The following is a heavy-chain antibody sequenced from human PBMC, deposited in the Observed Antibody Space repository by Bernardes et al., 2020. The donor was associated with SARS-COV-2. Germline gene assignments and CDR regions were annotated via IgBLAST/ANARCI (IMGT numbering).Heavy chain of an antibody. CDR2: ISAYNGNT. V-gene: IGHV1-18*01. Sequence: ASVKVSCKASGYTFTSYGISWVRQAPGQGLEWMGWISAYNGNTNYAQKLQGRVTMTTDTSTSTAYMELRSLRSDDTAVYYCARDPIAAAKDNYYYYGMDVWGQGTTVTVSS. CDR1: GYTFTSYG. D-gene: IGHD6-13*01. J-gene: IGHJ6*02. CDR3: ARDPIAAAKDNYYYYGMDV.